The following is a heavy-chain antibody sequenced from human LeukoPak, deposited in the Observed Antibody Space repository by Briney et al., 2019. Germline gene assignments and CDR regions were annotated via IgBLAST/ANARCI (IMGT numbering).Heavy chain of an antibody. J-gene: IGHJ4*02. V-gene: IGHV1-2*02. CDR3: ARVDDRGHYYDSSGPRKLFDY. Sequence: ASVKVSCKASGYTYANYGISWVRQAPGQGLEWMGWISPNSGGTNYAQKFQGRVTMTRDTSISTAYMELSRLRSDDTAVYYCARVDDRGHYYDSSGPRKLFDYWGQGTLVTVSS. CDR2: ISPNSGGT. CDR1: GYTYANYG. D-gene: IGHD3-22*01.